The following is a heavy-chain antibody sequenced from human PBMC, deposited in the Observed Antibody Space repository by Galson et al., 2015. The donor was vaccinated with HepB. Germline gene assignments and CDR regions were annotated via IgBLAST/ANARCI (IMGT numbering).Heavy chain of an antibody. V-gene: IGHV1-69*08. CDR1: GGTFSSYH. Sequence: SVKVSCKASGGTFSSYHLRWVRQAPGQGLEWMGRSIPILVTANYAQKFQGRVTITADKSTSTAYMEMSSLRSEDTAVYYCATAARGGRGSYYMDVWGKGTTVTVSS. J-gene: IGHJ6*03. CDR2: SIPILVTA. D-gene: IGHD1-1*01. CDR3: ATAARGGRGSYYMDV.